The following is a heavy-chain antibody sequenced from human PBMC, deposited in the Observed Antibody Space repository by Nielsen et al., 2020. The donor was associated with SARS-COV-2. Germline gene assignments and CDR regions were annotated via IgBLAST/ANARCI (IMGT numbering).Heavy chain of an antibody. D-gene: IGHD6-19*01. V-gene: IGHV3-30*04. J-gene: IGHJ6*02. CDR1: GFTFSSYA. CDR2: ISYDGSNK. Sequence: GESLKISCAASGFTFSSYAMHWVRQAPGKGLEWVVVISYDGSNKYYADSAKGRFTISRDNSKNTLYLQMNSLRAEDTAVYYCASQDRLPGEKVVAVAGYGMDVWGQGTTVTVSS. CDR3: ASQDRLPGEKVVAVAGYGMDV.